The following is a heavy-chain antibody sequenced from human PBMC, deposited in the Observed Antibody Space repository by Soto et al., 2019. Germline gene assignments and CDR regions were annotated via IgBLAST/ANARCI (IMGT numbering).Heavy chain of an antibody. Sequence: GGSLRLSCAASGFTFSSYGMHWVRQAPGKGLEWVAVISYDGSNKYYADSVKGRFTISRDNSKNTLYLQMNSLRAEDTAVYYCAKDNHYSSGWNDAFDIWGQGTMVTVSS. CDR3: AKDNHYSSGWNDAFDI. CDR2: ISYDGSNK. V-gene: IGHV3-30*18. CDR1: GFTFSSYG. D-gene: IGHD6-19*01. J-gene: IGHJ3*02.